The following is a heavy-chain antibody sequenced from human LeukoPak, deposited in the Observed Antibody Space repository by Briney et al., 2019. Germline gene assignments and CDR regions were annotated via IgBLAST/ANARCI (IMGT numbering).Heavy chain of an antibody. J-gene: IGHJ4*02. Sequence: SGGSLRLSCAASGFNFSDFYMSWIRQAPGKGLEWLSSISLSGSTITYAASAKGRVTVSRDNAKNSVVLHILSLRADDTAVYYCAREASCSSTTCYFDYWGQGTLVTVSS. CDR1: GFNFSDFY. CDR2: ISLSGSTI. D-gene: IGHD2-2*01. V-gene: IGHV3-11*01. CDR3: AREASCSSTTCYFDY.